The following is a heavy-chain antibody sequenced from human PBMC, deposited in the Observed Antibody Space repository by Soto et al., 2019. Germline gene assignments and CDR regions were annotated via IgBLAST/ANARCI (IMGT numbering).Heavy chain of an antibody. D-gene: IGHD6-13*01. V-gene: IGHV3-23*01. CDR1: GFTFSSYW. J-gene: IGHJ5*02. CDR3: AKDRIAAGATPRFDP. CDR2: INRNGGSK. Sequence: GGSLRLSCAASGFTFSSYWMSWVRQAPGKGLEWVADINRNGGSKYYADSVQGRFTISRDNTKNTLYLQMNSLRAEDTAVYYCAKDRIAAGATPRFDPWGQGTLVTVSS.